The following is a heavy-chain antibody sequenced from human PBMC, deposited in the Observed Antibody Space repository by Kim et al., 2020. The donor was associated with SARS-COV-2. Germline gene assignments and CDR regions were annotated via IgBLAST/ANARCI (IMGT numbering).Heavy chain of an antibody. CDR3: AKEGKYYYDSSGYYFDY. V-gene: IGHV3-30*02. Sequence: VKGPFTNSRDNSKNTLYLQMDSLRAEDTAVYYCAKEGKYYYDSSGYYFDYWGQGTLVTVSS. J-gene: IGHJ4*02. D-gene: IGHD3-22*01.